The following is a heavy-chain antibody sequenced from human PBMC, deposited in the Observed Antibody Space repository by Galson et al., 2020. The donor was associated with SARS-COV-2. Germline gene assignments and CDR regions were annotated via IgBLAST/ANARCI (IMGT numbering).Heavy chain of an antibody. CDR2: IYYSGST. Sequence: SETLSLTCTVSGGSISSSSYYWGWIRQPPGKGLEWIGSIYYSGSTYYNPSLKSRVTISVDTTKNQFSLKLSSVTAADTAGYYCAGGITIFGVVTESYYGMDVWGQGTTVTVSS. V-gene: IGHV4-39*07. J-gene: IGHJ6*02. CDR1: GGSISSSSYY. D-gene: IGHD3-3*01. CDR3: AGGITIFGVVTESYYGMDV.